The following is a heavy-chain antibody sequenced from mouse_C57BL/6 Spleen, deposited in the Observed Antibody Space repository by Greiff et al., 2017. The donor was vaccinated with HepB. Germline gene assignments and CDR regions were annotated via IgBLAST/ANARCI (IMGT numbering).Heavy chain of an antibody. V-gene: IGHV5-16*01. D-gene: IGHD4-1*01. CDR2: INYDGSST. Sequence: DVMLVESEGGLVQPGSSMKLSCTASGFTFSDYYMAWVRQVPEKGLEWVANINYDGSSTYYLDSLKSRFIISRDNAKNILYLQMSSLKSEDTATYYCARMGLGRYFDVWGTGTTVTVSS. CDR1: GFTFSDYY. J-gene: IGHJ1*03. CDR3: ARMGLGRYFDV.